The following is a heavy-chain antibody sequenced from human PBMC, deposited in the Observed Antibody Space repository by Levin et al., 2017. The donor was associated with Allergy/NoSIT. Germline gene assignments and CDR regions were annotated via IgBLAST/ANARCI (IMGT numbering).Heavy chain of an antibody. V-gene: IGHV1-18*01. D-gene: IGHD3-22*01. CDR1: GYTFTFYG. CDR3: AREMAETAADSFDI. CDR2: ISPYNGNT. J-gene: IGHJ3*02. Sequence: ASVKVSCKASGYTFTFYGISWVRQAPGQGLEWMGWISPYNGNTNYAQKLQGRVTMTADTSTSTAYMELRSLRSDDTAVYYCAREMAETAADSFDIWGQGTVVTVSS.